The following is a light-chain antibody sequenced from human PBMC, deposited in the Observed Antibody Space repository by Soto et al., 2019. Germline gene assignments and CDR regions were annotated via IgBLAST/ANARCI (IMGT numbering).Light chain of an antibody. J-gene: IGKJ1*01. CDR1: HSVSSY. CDR2: DAS. Sequence: IVLALSPATLSLSPGEIATLSCRARHSVSSYLAWYQQKPCQAPRLLIYDASNRATGIPARFSGSGSGTDFTLTISSLEPEDFAVYYCQQRSNWPPRTFGQGTIV. V-gene: IGKV3-11*01. CDR3: QQRSNWPPRT.